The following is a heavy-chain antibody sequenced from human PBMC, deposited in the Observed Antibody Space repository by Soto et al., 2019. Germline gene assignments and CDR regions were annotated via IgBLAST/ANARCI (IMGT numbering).Heavy chain of an antibody. J-gene: IGHJ5*02. CDR2: INHSGST. Sequence: TSETLSLTCAVYGGSFSDYYWSWIRQPPGKGLEWIGEINHSGSTNYNPSLKSRVTISVDTSKNQFSLKLSSVTAADTAVYYCARGRSTPVVAAAPNWFDPWGQGTLVTVSS. D-gene: IGHD2-2*01. V-gene: IGHV4-34*01. CDR1: GGSFSDYY. CDR3: ARGRSTPVVAAAPNWFDP.